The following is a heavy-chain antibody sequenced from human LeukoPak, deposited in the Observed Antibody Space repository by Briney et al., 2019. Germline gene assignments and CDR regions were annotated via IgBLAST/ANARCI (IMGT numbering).Heavy chain of an antibody. CDR3: ATMPYCSSATCYDFGMDV. CDR1: GFTFSSYW. Sequence: GGSLRLSCAASGFTFSSYWMSWVRQAPGKGLEWVANIKQDGSEKYYVDSVKGRFTISRDNAKNSLYLQMNSLRGEDTAVYYCATMPYCSSATCYDFGMDVWGQGTTVTVSS. J-gene: IGHJ6*02. CDR2: IKQDGSEK. V-gene: IGHV3-7*03. D-gene: IGHD2-2*01.